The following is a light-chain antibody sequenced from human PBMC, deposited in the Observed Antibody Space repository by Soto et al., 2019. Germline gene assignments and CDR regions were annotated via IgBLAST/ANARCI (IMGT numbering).Light chain of an antibody. CDR1: QSVLYSSNNKNY. V-gene: IGKV4-1*01. Sequence: DLVITQSPDSLTESLGERATITCKSSQSVLYSSNNKNYLAWYQQKPGKPPKLLIYWASTRESGVPDRFSASGSGTDFSLTISSVQAEDLAVYYFQHDDTTPITFGHGTRLEIK. CDR2: WAS. CDR3: QHDDTTPIT. J-gene: IGKJ5*01.